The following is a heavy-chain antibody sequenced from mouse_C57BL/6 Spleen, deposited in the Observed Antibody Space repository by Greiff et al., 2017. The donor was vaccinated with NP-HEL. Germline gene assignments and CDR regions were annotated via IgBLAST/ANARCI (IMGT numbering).Heavy chain of an antibody. CDR3: ARRDYGPGYWYFDV. CDR2: IDPSDSYT. CDR1: GYTFTSYW. D-gene: IGHD1-1*02. Sequence: QVQLKQPGAELVKPGASVKLSCKASGYTFTSYWMQWVKQRPGQGLEWIGEIDPSDSYTNYNQKFKGKATLTVDTSSSTAYMQLSSLTSEDSAVYYCARRDYGPGYWYFDVWGTGTTVTVSS. J-gene: IGHJ1*03. V-gene: IGHV1-50*01.